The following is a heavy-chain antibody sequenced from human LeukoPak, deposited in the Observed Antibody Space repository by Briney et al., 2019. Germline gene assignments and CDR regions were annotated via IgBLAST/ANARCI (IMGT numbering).Heavy chain of an antibody. V-gene: IGHV3-23*01. Sequence: GGSLRLSXAASGFTFSSYAMSWVRQAPGKGLEWLSAISGSGGGTYYADSVKGRFTISRDNSKNTLYLQMNSLRAEDTAVYYCAKATSRMTTVTSPLGYWGQGTLVTVSS. D-gene: IGHD4-17*01. J-gene: IGHJ4*02. CDR1: GFTFSSYA. CDR3: AKATSRMTTVTSPLGY. CDR2: ISGSGGGT.